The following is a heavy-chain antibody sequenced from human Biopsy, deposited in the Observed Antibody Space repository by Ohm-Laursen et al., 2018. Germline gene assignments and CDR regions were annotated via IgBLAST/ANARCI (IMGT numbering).Heavy chain of an antibody. V-gene: IGHV4-4*09. CDR1: GVSITAYY. Sequence: TLSLTCIVSGVSITAYYWSWIRQPPGKGLECIGNIHHSGSTNYNPSLKSRLTISVDTSKNQFSLKLSSVTAADTAVYYCARMDCSGGSCHYYSYGMDVWGQGTTVTVSS. CDR2: IHHSGST. CDR3: ARMDCSGGSCHYYSYGMDV. D-gene: IGHD2-15*01. J-gene: IGHJ6*02.